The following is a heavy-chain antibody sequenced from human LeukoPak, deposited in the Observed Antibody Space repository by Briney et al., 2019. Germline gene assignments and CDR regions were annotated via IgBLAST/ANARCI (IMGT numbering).Heavy chain of an antibody. CDR1: GGSISSGGYY. CDR3: ASSPTAMVPRCYFDY. CDR2: IYHSGST. V-gene: IGHV4-30-2*01. Sequence: PSQTLSLTCTVSGGSISSGGYYWSWIRQPPGKGLEWIGYIYHSGSTYYNPSLKSRVTISVDRSKNQFSLKLSSVTAADTAVYYCASSPTAMVPRCYFDYWGQGTLVTVSS. J-gene: IGHJ4*02. D-gene: IGHD5-18*01.